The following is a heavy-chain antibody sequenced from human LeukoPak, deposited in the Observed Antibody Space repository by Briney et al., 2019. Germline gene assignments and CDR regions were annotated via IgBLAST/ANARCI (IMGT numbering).Heavy chain of an antibody. CDR1: GYTFTGYY. D-gene: IGHD5-12*01. J-gene: IGHJ6*03. CDR2: INPNSGGT. V-gene: IGHV1-2*02. CDR3: ARDSGQRSHYYYYYYMDV. Sequence: GASVKVSCKASGYTFTGYYMHWVRQAPGQGLEWMGWINPNSGGTNYAQKFQGRVTMTRDTSISTAYMELSRLRSDDTAVYYCARDSGQRSHYYYYYYMDVWGKGTTVTVSS.